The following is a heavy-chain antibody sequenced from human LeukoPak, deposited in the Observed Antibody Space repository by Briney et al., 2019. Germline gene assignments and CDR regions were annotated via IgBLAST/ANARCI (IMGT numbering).Heavy chain of an antibody. CDR1: GGSISTYF. D-gene: IGHD1-26*01. CDR2: IYNGGST. CDR3: ARDRGGGNYHFDY. Sequence: SETLTLTCTVSGGSISTYFWSWIRQPPGQGLEWIGYIYNGGSTNYTPSLKSRVTISVDTSKTQFSLNLSSVTAADTAIYYCARDRGGGNYHFDYWGQGTLVTVSS. J-gene: IGHJ4*02. V-gene: IGHV4-59*01.